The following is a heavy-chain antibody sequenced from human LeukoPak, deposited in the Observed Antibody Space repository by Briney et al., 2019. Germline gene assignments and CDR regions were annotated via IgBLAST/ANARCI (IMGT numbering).Heavy chain of an antibody. J-gene: IGHJ4*02. CDR1: GFTFSSYG. V-gene: IGHV3-33*01. Sequence: PGRPLRLSCATSGFTFSSYGMHWVRQAPGKGLEWVAVIWYDGSNKYYADSVKGRFTISRDNSKNTLYLQMNSLRAEDTAVYYCARGGLRLGPFDYWGQGTLVTVSS. CDR3: ARGGLRLGPFDY. D-gene: IGHD3-16*01. CDR2: IWYDGSNK.